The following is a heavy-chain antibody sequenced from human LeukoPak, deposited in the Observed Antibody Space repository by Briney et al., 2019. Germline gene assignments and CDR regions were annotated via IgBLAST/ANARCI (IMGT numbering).Heavy chain of an antibody. V-gene: IGHV4-34*01. Sequence: PSETLSLTCAVYGGSFSGYYWSWIRQPPGKGLEWIGEINHSGSTNYNPSLKSRVTISVDTSKNQFSLKLSSVTAADTAVYYCARGRGDFWSGYHYYYGMDVWGQGTTVTVSS. D-gene: IGHD3-3*01. J-gene: IGHJ6*02. CDR2: INHSGST. CDR3: ARGRGDFWSGYHYYYGMDV. CDR1: GGSFSGYY.